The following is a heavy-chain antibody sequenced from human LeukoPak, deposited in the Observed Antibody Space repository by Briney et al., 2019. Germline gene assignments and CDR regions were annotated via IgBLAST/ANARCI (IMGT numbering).Heavy chain of an antibody. CDR3: AREQGGGTFDY. Sequence: ASVKVSCKASGYTFTNYYLHWVRQAPGQGLEWVGVMKPSGSTAYAQNFQGRVTVTRDTSTSTVYMELSSLRPEETAVYYCAREQGGGTFDYWGQGTLVTVSS. D-gene: IGHD2-15*01. V-gene: IGHV1-46*01. J-gene: IGHJ4*02. CDR2: MKPSGST. CDR1: GYTFTNYY.